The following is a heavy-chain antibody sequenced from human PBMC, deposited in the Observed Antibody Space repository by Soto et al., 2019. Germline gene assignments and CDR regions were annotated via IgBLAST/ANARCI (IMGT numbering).Heavy chain of an antibody. D-gene: IGHD3-10*01. Sequence: QVQLVQSGAEVKKPGASVKVSCKASGYTFTGYYMHWVRQAPGQGLEWMGGIIPIFGTANYAQKFQGRVTITADESTSTAYMELSSLRSEDTAVYYCASGSYYMDYYYYGMDVWGQGTTVTVSS. J-gene: IGHJ6*02. CDR3: ASGSYYMDYYYYGMDV. CDR2: IIPIFGTA. V-gene: IGHV1-69*01. CDR1: GYTFTGYY.